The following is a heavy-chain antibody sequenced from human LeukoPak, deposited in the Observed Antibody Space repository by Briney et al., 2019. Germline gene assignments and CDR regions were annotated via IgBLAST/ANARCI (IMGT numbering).Heavy chain of an antibody. D-gene: IGHD6-13*01. CDR2: IYYSGST. CDR3: ARRSSSLDY. J-gene: IGHJ4*02. Sequence: SETLSLTCTVSGGSISSYYWSWIRQPPGKGLEWIGYIYYSGSTNYNPSLKSRVTISVDTSKNQFSLKLSSVTAADTAVYYCARRSSSLDYWGQGTLVTVSS. V-gene: IGHV4-59*08. CDR1: GGSISSYY.